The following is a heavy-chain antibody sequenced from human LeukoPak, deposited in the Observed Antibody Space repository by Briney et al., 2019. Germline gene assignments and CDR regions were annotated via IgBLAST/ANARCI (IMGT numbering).Heavy chain of an antibody. D-gene: IGHD1-26*01. J-gene: IGHJ4*02. V-gene: IGHV3-23*01. CDR2: FSGSGGST. CDR1: GFTFSSYA. Sequence: PGGSLRLSCAASGFTFSSYAMSWVRQAPGKGLEWVSAFSGSGGSTYYADSVKGRFTISRDNSKNTLYLQMNSLRAEDAAVYYCAKFGSEWELPRDYWGQGTLVTVSS. CDR3: AKFGSEWELPRDY.